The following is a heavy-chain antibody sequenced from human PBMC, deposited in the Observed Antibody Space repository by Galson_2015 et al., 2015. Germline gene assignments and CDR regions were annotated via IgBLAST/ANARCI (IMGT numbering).Heavy chain of an antibody. CDR1: GFSFNSYA. D-gene: IGHD3-22*01. CDR3: ANYYFDSSNYPSPPRFDP. Sequence: SLRLSCAASGFSFNSYAMTWIRQAPGNGLEWVSGIDGSGGGTIYADSVKGRFTVSRDNSKNTLYLQMNSLRVEDTAVYYCANYYFDSSNYPSPPRFDPWGQGALVTVSS. J-gene: IGHJ5*02. V-gene: IGHV3-23*01. CDR2: IDGSGGGT.